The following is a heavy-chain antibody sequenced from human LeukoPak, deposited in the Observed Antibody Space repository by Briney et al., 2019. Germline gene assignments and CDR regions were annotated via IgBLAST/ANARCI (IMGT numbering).Heavy chain of an antibody. V-gene: IGHV4-39*07. CDR1: GVSISSSNSY. CDR2: IYHIGST. CDR3: ARGIYWFDP. Sequence: SETLSLTCTVSGVSISSSNSYWGWIRQPPGKGLEWIGSIYHIGSTYYNPSLKSRVTISVDTSKNQFSLKLSSVTTADTAVYYCARGIYWFDPWGQGTLVTVSS. J-gene: IGHJ5*02.